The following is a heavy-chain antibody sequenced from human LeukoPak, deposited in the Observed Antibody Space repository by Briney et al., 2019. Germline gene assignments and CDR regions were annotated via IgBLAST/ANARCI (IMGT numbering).Heavy chain of an antibody. D-gene: IGHD2-15*01. CDR1: GGSISSYY. J-gene: IGHJ5*02. CDR2: IYYSGST. Sequence: PSETLSLTCTVSGGSISSYYWSWIRQPPGKGLEWIGYIYYSGSTNYNPSLKSRVTISVDTSKNQFSLKLSSVTAADTAVYYCARDRCSGGSCFNWFDPWGQGTLVTVSS. V-gene: IGHV4-59*01. CDR3: ARDRCSGGSCFNWFDP.